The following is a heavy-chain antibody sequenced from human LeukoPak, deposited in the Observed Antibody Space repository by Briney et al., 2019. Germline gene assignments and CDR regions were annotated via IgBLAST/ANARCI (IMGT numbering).Heavy chain of an antibody. J-gene: IGHJ3*02. CDR1: GFTFSSYA. D-gene: IGHD2-15*01. V-gene: IGHV3-23*01. CDR3: AKDKIVVVVAATDAFDI. CDR2: TSGSGGST. Sequence: GSLRLSCAASGFTFSSYAMSWVRQAPGKGLEWVSATSGSGGSTYYADSVKGRFTISRDNSKNTLYLQMNSLRAEDTAVYYCAKDKIVVVVAATDAFDIWGQGTMVTVSS.